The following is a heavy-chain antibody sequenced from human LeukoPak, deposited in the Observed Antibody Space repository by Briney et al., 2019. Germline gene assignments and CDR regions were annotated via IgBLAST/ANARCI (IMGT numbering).Heavy chain of an antibody. CDR1: GFTLSSYT. J-gene: IGHJ3*02. CDR3: ARDWVASGQLVRNAFDI. V-gene: IGHV4-34*01. Sequence: GSLRLSCAASGFTLSSYTMNWVRQPPGKGLEWIGEINHSGSTNNNPSLKSRVTMSVDTSKNQFSLKLSSVTAADTAVYYCARDWVASGQLVRNAFDIWGQGTMVTVSS. CDR2: INHSGST. D-gene: IGHD6-13*01.